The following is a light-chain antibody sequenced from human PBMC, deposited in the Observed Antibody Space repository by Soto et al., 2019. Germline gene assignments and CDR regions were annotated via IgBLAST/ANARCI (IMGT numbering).Light chain of an antibody. Sequence: QPVLTQPASVSGSPGQSITISCTGTSSDVGAYNFVSWYQQHPGKVPKLMIFDVSSRPSGVSDRFSGSKSGNTASLTISGPQAEDEGDYYCSSYTSSSTHVFGSGTKLTVL. J-gene: IGLJ1*01. V-gene: IGLV2-14*03. CDR2: DVS. CDR1: SSDVGAYNF. CDR3: SSYTSSSTHV.